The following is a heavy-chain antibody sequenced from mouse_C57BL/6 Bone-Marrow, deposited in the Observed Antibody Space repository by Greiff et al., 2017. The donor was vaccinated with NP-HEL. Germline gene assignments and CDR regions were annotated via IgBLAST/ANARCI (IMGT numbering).Heavy chain of an antibody. CDR3: ARMGYYYGVYCAMDY. V-gene: IGHV7-3*01. CDR2: IRNKANGYTT. J-gene: IGHJ4*01. Sequence: EVKVEESGGGLVQPGGSLSLSCAASGFTFTDYYMSWVRQPPGKALEWLGFIRNKANGYTTEYSASVKGRFTISRDNSQSILYLQMNALRAEDSATYYCARMGYYYGVYCAMDYWGQGTSVTVSS. D-gene: IGHD1-1*01. CDR1: GFTFTDYY.